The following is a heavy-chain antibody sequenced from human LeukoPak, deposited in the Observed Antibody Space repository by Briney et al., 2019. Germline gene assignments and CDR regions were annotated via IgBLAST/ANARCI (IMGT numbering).Heavy chain of an antibody. V-gene: IGHV1-18*01. CDR3: ARSGEPGDSRGIYYFDH. Sequence: ASVRVSCKASGYTFTSYVINWVRQAPGQGREWMGRISTYNGNTNYVQKFQGRVTMTTDTSTSTAYMELRSLRSDDTAVFYCARSGEPGDSRGIYYFDHWGQGTLVTVSS. D-gene: IGHD3-22*01. CDR1: GYTFTSYV. CDR2: ISTYNGNT. J-gene: IGHJ4*02.